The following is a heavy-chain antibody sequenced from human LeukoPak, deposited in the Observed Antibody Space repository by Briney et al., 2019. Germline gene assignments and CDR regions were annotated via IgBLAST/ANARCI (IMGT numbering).Heavy chain of an antibody. CDR1: GGSISSSSYY. D-gene: IGHD6-13*01. V-gene: IGHV4-39*07. CDR2: IYFSGST. Sequence: PSETLSLTCTVSGGSISSSSYYWGWIRQPPGKGLEWIGNIYFSGSTYYNPSLKSRVTISVDTSKNQFSLKLSSVTAADTAVYYCASTPHSAGNFDYWGQGTLVTVSS. J-gene: IGHJ4*02. CDR3: ASTPHSAGNFDY.